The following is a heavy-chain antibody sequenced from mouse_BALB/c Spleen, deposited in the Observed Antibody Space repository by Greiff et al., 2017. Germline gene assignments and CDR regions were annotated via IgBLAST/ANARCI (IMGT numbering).Heavy chain of an antibody. J-gene: IGHJ4*01. D-gene: IGHD3-3*01. CDR3: ARGGLRAMDY. V-gene: IGHV1S126*01. CDR1: GYSFTSYW. CDR2: IDPSDSET. Sequence: QVQLQQSGPQLVRPGASVKISCKASGYSFTSYWMHWVKQRPGQGLEWIGMIDPSDSETRLNQKFKDKATLTVDKSSSTAYMQLSSPTSEDSAVYYCARGGLRAMDYWGQGTSVTVSS.